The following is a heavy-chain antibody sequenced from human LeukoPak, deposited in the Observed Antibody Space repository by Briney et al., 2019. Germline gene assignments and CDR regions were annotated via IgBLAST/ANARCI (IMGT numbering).Heavy chain of an antibody. D-gene: IGHD3-22*01. CDR2: MTSSGTGT. J-gene: IGHJ4*02. CDR3: AKDRPNYYDSSGHYYRRNGDY. CDR1: GFTFSIYA. Sequence: GGSLRLSCAASGFTFSIYAMSWVRQAPGKGLEWVSSMTSSGTGTFSADSVKGRFTISRDNSENTLYLQMNSQRAEDTAVYYCAKDRPNYYDSSGHYYRRNGDYWGQGTLVTVSS. V-gene: IGHV3-23*01.